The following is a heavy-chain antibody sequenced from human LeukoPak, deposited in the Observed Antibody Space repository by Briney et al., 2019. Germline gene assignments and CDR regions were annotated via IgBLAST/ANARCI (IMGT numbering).Heavy chain of an antibody. Sequence: PGGSLRLSCAASGFTFSTYAMSWVRLAPGKGLEWVSVISGSGGSTYYADSVKGRFTISRDNSQNTLFLQMNSLRAEDTAVYYCAKAMSSAWNFDLWGRGTLVTVSS. D-gene: IGHD3-10*01. CDR3: AKAMSSAWNFDL. V-gene: IGHV3-23*01. CDR1: GFTFSTYA. J-gene: IGHJ2*01. CDR2: ISGSGGST.